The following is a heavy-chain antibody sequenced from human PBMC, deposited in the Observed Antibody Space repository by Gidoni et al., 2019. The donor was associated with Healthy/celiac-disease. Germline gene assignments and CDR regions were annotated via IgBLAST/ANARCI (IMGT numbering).Heavy chain of an antibody. V-gene: IGHV3-21*01. CDR2: ISSSSSYI. CDR1: GFTFSSYS. CDR3: ARDQFYDSPIDY. J-gene: IGHJ4*02. D-gene: IGHD3-9*01. Sequence: EVQLVESGGGLVKPGGSLRPSCAASGFTFSSYSMNWVRQAPGKGLEWVSSISSSSSYIYYADSVKGRFTLSRDNAKNSLYLQMNSLRAEDTAVYYCARDQFYDSPIDYWGQGTLVTVSS.